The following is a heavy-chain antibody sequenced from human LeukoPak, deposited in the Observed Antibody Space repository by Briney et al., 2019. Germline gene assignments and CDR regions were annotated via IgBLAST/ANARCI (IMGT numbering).Heavy chain of an antibody. CDR3: ARVNLRYFDWLSYGMDV. CDR2: LSYDENNK. J-gene: IGHJ6*02. V-gene: IGHV3-30*14. Sequence: PGGSLRLSCAASGFTFSNYAMHWVRQAPAKGLEWVAVLSYDENNKYYADSVKGRFTISRHNSKNTLYLQMNSLRAEDTAVYYCARVNLRYFDWLSYGMDVWGQGTTVTVSS. D-gene: IGHD3-9*01. CDR1: GFTFSNYA.